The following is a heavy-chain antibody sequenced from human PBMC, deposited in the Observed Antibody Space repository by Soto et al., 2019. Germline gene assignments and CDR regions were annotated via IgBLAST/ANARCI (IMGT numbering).Heavy chain of an antibody. CDR2: INSGNGNT. V-gene: IGHV1-3*01. J-gene: IGHJ4*02. CDR1: GYTFTSYA. CDR3: ARDECIGGNGYSTPLDN. Sequence: SVKVSCKASGYTFTSYAMHWVRQAPGQRLEWMGWINSGNGNTKYSQRFQGRVTITRDTSASTAYMELSSLRSEDTAVYYCARDECIGGNGYSTPLDNWGQGTLVTVSS. D-gene: IGHD2-15*01.